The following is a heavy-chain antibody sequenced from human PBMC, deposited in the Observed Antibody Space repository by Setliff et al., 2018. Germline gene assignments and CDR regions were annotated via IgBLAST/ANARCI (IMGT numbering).Heavy chain of an antibody. D-gene: IGHD5-12*01. CDR2: IYHSGST. CDR3: ARVDGDGYKERYFDY. Sequence: KPSETLSLTCTVSGLSISSGYYWGWIRQPPGKGLEWIGSIYHSGSTYYNPSLKSRVTITVDTSKNQFSLKLSSVTAADTAVYYCARVDGDGYKERYFDYWGQATLVTVAS. J-gene: IGHJ4*02. CDR1: GLSISSGYY. V-gene: IGHV4-38-2*02.